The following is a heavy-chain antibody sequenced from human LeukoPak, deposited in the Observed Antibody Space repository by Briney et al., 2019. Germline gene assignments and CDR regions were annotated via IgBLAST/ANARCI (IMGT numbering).Heavy chain of an antibody. D-gene: IGHD4-17*01. Sequence: ASLKLSCKASVYTFTSYYMHWVRQAPRQPLEWMGIINTSGGSTSYAQKFQGRVTMTRDTSTSTVYMELSSLRSEDTAVYYCARAYGDYEGQYFDYWGQGTLVTVSS. V-gene: IGHV1-46*01. J-gene: IGHJ4*02. CDR3: ARAYGDYEGQYFDY. CDR1: VYTFTSYY. CDR2: INTSGGST.